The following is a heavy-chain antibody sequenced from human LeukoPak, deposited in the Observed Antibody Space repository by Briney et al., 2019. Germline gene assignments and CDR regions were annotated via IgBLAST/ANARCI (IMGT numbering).Heavy chain of an antibody. Sequence: GRSLRLSCAASGFTFSSYAMHWVRQAPGKGLEWVAVITYDGSNKYYADSVKGRFTISRDNSKNTLYLQMNSLRAEDTAVYYCARSPPMVRGVIIEYYFDYWGQGTLVTVSS. CDR3: ARSPPMVRGVIIEYYFDY. J-gene: IGHJ4*02. CDR2: ITYDGSNK. CDR1: GFTFSSYA. V-gene: IGHV3-30-3*01. D-gene: IGHD3-10*01.